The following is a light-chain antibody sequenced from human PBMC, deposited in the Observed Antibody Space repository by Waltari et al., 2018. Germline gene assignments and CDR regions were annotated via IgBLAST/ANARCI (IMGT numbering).Light chain of an antibody. Sequence: EIVMTQSPATLSVFPGVGATLSCWASQSISSHLAWYLQKPGQAPRLLIYGASTRATGIPARFTGSGSGTEFTLTISSLQSEDVAIYYCQQYNKWPLTFGGGTKVE. J-gene: IGKJ4*01. V-gene: IGKV3-15*01. CDR2: GAS. CDR1: QSISSH. CDR3: QQYNKWPLT.